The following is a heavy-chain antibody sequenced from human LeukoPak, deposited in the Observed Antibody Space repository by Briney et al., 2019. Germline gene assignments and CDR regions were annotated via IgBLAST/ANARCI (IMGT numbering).Heavy chain of an antibody. V-gene: IGHV4-59*01. CDR3: ARGLPPAYYYYMDV. CDR2: IYYSGST. CDR1: GGSISSYY. Sequence: SETLSLTCTVSGGSISSYYWSWIRQPPGQGLEWIGYIYYSGSTNYNPSLKSRVTISVDTSKNQFSLKLSSVTAADTAVYYCARGLPPAYYYYMDVWGKGTTVTVSS. J-gene: IGHJ6*03. D-gene: IGHD6-25*01.